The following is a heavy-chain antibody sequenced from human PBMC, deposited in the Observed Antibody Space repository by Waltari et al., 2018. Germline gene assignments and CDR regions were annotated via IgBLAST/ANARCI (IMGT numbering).Heavy chain of an antibody. CDR1: GFTFSSYE. J-gene: IGHJ4*02. CDR3: ARDRFGWPFDY. CDR2: ISSSGSTI. V-gene: IGHV3-48*03. Sequence: EVQLVESGGGLVQPGGSLRLSCAASGFTFSSYEMNWVRQDPGKGLEWVSYISSSGSTIYYAYSVKGRFTISRDNAKNSLYLQMNSLRAEDTAVYYCARDRFGWPFDYWGQGTLVTVSS. D-gene: IGHD6-19*01.